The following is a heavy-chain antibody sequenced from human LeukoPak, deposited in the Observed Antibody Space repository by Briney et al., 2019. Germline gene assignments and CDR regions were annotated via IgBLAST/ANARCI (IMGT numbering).Heavy chain of an antibody. CDR1: GFTFSSYS. Sequence: GGSLRLSCAASGFTFSSYSMNWVRQAPGKGLEWVSSISSSSSYIYYADSVKGRFTISRDNAKDSLYLQMNSLRAEDTAVYYCAREGIAAAAAFDYWGQGTLVTVSS. D-gene: IGHD6-13*01. CDR2: ISSSSSYI. V-gene: IGHV3-21*01. J-gene: IGHJ4*02. CDR3: AREGIAAAAAFDY.